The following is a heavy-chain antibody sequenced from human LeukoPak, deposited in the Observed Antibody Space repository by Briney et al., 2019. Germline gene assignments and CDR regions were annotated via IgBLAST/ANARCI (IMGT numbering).Heavy chain of an antibody. Sequence: GGSLRLSCAASGFTFSSYAMSWVRQAPGKGLEWVSAISGSGGSTYYADSVKGRFTISRDNSKNTLYLQMNSLRAEDTAVYYCAKDFGWFGYSSSPWGSHYFDYWGQGTLVTVSS. CDR3: AKDFGWFGYSSSPWGSHYFDY. CDR2: ISGSGGST. J-gene: IGHJ4*02. D-gene: IGHD6-6*01. V-gene: IGHV3-23*01. CDR1: GFTFSSYA.